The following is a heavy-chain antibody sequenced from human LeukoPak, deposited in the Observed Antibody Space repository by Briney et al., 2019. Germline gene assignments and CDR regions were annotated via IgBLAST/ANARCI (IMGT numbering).Heavy chain of an antibody. CDR3: ARGSGQLVGMYYFDY. D-gene: IGHD6-6*01. J-gene: IGHJ4*02. Sequence: SETLSLTCTVSGGSISSYYWSWIRQPPGKGLEWIGYIYYSGSTNYNPSLKSRVTISVDTSKNQFSLKLSSVTAADTAVYYCARGSGQLVGMYYFDYWGQGTLVTVSS. V-gene: IGHV4-59*01. CDR1: GGSISSYY. CDR2: IYYSGST.